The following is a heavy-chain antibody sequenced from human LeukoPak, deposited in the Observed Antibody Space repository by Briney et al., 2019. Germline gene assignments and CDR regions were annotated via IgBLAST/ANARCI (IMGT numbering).Heavy chain of an antibody. CDR3: ARDSGWYFDL. V-gene: IGHV3-21*01. J-gene: IGHJ2*01. Sequence: GGSLRLSCAASGFTFSSFNMNWVRQAPGKGLEWVSSFGASSTYIYYADSVKGRFTISRDNDKNSLYLQMNSLRAEDTAVYYCARDSGWYFDLWGRGTLVTVSS. D-gene: IGHD6-25*01. CDR2: FGASSTYI. CDR1: GFTFSSFN.